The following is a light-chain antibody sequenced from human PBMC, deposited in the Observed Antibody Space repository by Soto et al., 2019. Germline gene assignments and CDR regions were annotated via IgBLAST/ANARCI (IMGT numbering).Light chain of an antibody. CDR1: SSDVGGYKY. J-gene: IGLJ1*01. Sequence: QSALTQPPSASGSPGQSVTISCTGTSSDVGGYKYVSWYQQHPGKAPKLMIYEVSQRPSGVPDRFSGSKSGNTASLTVAGLHAEDEDDYYCSSYAGSNNVFGTGTKLTVL. CDR2: EVS. CDR3: SSYAGSNNV. V-gene: IGLV2-8*01.